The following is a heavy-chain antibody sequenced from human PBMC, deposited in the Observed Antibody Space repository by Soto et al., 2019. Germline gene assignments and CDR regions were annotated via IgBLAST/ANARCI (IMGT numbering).Heavy chain of an antibody. D-gene: IGHD4-17*01. Sequence: PSETLSLTRAVSGGSISSGGYSWSWIRKPPGKGLEWIGYIYHSGSTYYNPSLKSRVTISVDRSKNQFSLKLSSVTAADTAVYYCARAHCGDYGYGMDVWGQGTTVTVSS. CDR2: IYHSGST. V-gene: IGHV4-30-2*01. CDR1: GGSISSGGYS. CDR3: ARAHCGDYGYGMDV. J-gene: IGHJ6*02.